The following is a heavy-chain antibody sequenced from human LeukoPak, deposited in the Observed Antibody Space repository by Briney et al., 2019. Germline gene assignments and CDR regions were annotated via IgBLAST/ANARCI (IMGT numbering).Heavy chain of an antibody. CDR1: GGSISSDY. CDR2: IYTSGST. V-gene: IGHV4-4*07. D-gene: IGHD1-26*01. Sequence: SETLSLTCTVSGGSISSDYWSWIRQPAGKGLEWIGRIYTSGSTTYNPSLKSRVTMSLDTSANQFSLTLGSVTAADTAVYYCARDRGAFDAFDIWGQGTMVSVSS. J-gene: IGHJ3*02. CDR3: ARDRGAFDAFDI.